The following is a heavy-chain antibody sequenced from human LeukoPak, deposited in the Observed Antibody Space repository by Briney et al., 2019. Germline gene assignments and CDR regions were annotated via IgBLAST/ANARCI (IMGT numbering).Heavy chain of an antibody. CDR1: GGSISSGSYY. V-gene: IGHV4-61*02. J-gene: IGHJ6*03. CDR2: IYTSGST. Sequence: SETLSLTCTVSGGSISSGSYYWSWIRQPAGKGLEWIGRIYTSGSTNYNPSLKSRVTMSVDTSKNQFSLKLSSVTAADTAVYYCARDRGVPWELYYYYMDVWGKGTTVTVSS. D-gene: IGHD1-26*01. CDR3: ARDRGVPWELYYYYMDV.